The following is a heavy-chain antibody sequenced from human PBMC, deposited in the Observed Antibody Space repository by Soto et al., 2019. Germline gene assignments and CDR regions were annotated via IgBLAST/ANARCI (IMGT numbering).Heavy chain of an antibody. CDR1: RYTFTAYY. J-gene: IGHJ5*02. V-gene: IGHV1-2*02. Sequence: ASVKVSCKSSRYTFTAYYLHWVRQAPGQGLEWMGWINPNSGVTNYAQKFQDRVTMTRDTYISTAYMELDRLKSDDTAVYSCAKIGVFARELVALGQGTVVTVSS. CDR3: AKIGVFARELVA. CDR2: INPNSGVT. D-gene: IGHD1-7*01.